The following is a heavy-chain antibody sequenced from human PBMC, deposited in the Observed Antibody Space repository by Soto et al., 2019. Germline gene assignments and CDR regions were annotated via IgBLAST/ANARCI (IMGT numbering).Heavy chain of an antibody. V-gene: IGHV4-61*01. J-gene: IGHJ4*02. CDR2: IYHSGNT. D-gene: IGHD3-10*01. Sequence: SETLSLTCTVSGGSVSSGYYYWSWIRQPPGKGLEWIGYIYHSGNTNYNPSLKSRVIISVDKSKSQFSLRLSSVTAADTAVYYCATLRTSCAPTSDYWRQRMLVTVSS. CDR3: ATLRTSCAPTSDY. CDR1: GGSVSSGYYY.